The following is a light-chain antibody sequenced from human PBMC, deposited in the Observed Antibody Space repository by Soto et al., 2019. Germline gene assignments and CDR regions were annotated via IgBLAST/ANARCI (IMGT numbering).Light chain of an antibody. CDR3: QQYGSSPT. CDR1: QSVSSSY. Sequence: EIVLTQSPGTLSLSPGERATLSCRASQSVSSSYLAWYQQKPGQAPRLLIYGASSRATGIPDKFSGSGSGTDFTLTISRLEPEDFAVYYFQQYGSSPTFGQGTKVEIK. V-gene: IGKV3-20*01. CDR2: GAS. J-gene: IGKJ1*01.